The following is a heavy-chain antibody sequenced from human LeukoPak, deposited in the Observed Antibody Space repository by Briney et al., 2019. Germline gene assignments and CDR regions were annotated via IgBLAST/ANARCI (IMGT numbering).Heavy chain of an antibody. V-gene: IGHV3-15*01. Sequence: KPGGSLRLSCAASGFTFSDAWMSWVRQAPGKGLEWVGRIKSKTDGGTTDYAAPVKGRFTISRDDAKNTQYLQMNSLKTEDTAVYYCTRDVRWDSGRDDGWFDPWGQGTLVTVSS. J-gene: IGHJ5*02. CDR2: IKSKTDGGTT. CDR1: GFTFSDAW. D-gene: IGHD5-12*01. CDR3: TRDVRWDSGRDDGWFDP.